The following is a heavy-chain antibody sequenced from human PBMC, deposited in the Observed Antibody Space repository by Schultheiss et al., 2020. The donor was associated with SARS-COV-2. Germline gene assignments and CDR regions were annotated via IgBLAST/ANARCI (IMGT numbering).Heavy chain of an antibody. Sequence: ASVKVSCKASGYTFTSYDINWVRQATGQGLEWMGWINPNSGGTNYAQKFQGRVTMTRDTSISTAYMELSSLRSEDTAVYYCARENGGSYWSGPINYYGVDVWGQGTTVTVSS. D-gene: IGHD1-26*01. V-gene: IGHV1-8*01. J-gene: IGHJ6*01. CDR2: INPNSGGT. CDR1: GYTFTSYD. CDR3: ARENGGSYWSGPINYYGVDV.